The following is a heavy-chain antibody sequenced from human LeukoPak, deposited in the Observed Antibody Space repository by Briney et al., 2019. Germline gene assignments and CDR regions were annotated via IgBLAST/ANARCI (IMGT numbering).Heavy chain of an antibody. Sequence: SETLSLTCTVSGGSISSGGYYWSWIRQHPGKGLEWIGYIYYGGSTYYNPSLKSRVTISVDTSKNQFSLKLTSVTAADTAVYYCARGEYYGSGSYYPGDYWGQGTLVTVSS. CDR3: ARGEYYGSGSYYPGDY. D-gene: IGHD3-10*01. CDR2: IYYGGST. CDR1: GGSISSGGYY. J-gene: IGHJ4*02. V-gene: IGHV4-31*03.